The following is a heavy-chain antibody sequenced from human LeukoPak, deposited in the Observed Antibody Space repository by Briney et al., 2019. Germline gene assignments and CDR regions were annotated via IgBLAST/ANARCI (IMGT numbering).Heavy chain of an antibody. D-gene: IGHD6-13*01. J-gene: IGHJ4*02. CDR3: AKDRQGSSWQRAVDY. V-gene: IGHV3-23*01. Sequence: GGSLRLSSAASGFTFSSCAMSWVRQAPGKGLEWVSAISGSGGNTYYADSVKGRFTISRDNSKNTLYLQMNSLRAEDTAVYFCAKDRQGSSWQRAVDYWGQGTLVTVSS. CDR1: GFTFSSCA. CDR2: ISGSGGNT.